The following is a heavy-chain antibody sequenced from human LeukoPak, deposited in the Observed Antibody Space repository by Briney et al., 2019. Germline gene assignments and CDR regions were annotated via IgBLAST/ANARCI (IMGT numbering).Heavy chain of an antibody. Sequence: PSETLSLTCTVSGGSISSYYWSWIRQHPGKGLEWIGYIYYSGSTYYNPSLKSRVTISVDTSKNQFSLKLSSVTAADTAVYYCARGGDYDVVAIDYWGQGTLVTVSS. CDR1: GGSISSYY. V-gene: IGHV4-59*06. J-gene: IGHJ4*02. CDR3: ARGGDYDVVAIDY. D-gene: IGHD3-16*01. CDR2: IYYSGST.